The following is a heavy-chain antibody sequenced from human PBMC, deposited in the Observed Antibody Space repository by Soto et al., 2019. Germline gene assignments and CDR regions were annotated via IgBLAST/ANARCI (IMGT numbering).Heavy chain of an antibody. V-gene: IGHV3-30-3*01. CDR1: GFTFGSYA. D-gene: IGHD6-6*01. Sequence: QVQLVESGGGVVQPGRSLRLSCAASGFTFGSYAMHWVRQAPGKGLEWVAVISYDGSNKYYADSVKGRFTISRDNSKDTLYLQMNSLRAEDTAVYYCARDEQLALDYWGQGTLVTVSS. CDR2: ISYDGSNK. CDR3: ARDEQLALDY. J-gene: IGHJ4*02.